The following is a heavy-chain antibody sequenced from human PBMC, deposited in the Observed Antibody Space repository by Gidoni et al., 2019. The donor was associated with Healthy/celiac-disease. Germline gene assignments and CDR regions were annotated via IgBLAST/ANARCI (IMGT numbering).Heavy chain of an antibody. Sequence: EVQLLESGGGLVQPGGSLRLSCAASGFTFSSYAMSWVRQAQGKGLEWVSAISGSGGSTYYADSVKGRFTISRDNSKNTLYLQMNSLRAEDTAVYYCAKDGTYSSGWYSAFDIWGQGTMVTVSS. CDR1: GFTFSSYA. V-gene: IGHV3-23*01. J-gene: IGHJ3*02. CDR3: AKDGTYSSGWYSAFDI. D-gene: IGHD6-19*01. CDR2: ISGSGGST.